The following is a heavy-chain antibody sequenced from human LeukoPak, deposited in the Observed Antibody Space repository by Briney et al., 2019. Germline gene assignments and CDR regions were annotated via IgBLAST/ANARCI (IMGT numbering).Heavy chain of an antibody. Sequence: GGSLRLSCAASGFTFSSYGMHWVRQAPGKGLEWVAVISYDGSNKYYVDSVKGRFTISRDNSKNTLYLQMNSLRAEDTAVYYCAKDTRGVRGVIDYWGQGTLVTVSS. CDR2: ISYDGSNK. CDR1: GFTFSSYG. V-gene: IGHV3-30*18. D-gene: IGHD3-10*01. CDR3: AKDTRGVRGVIDY. J-gene: IGHJ4*02.